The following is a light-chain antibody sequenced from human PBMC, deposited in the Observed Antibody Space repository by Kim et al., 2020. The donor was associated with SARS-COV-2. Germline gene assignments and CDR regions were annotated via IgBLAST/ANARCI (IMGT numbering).Light chain of an antibody. Sequence: GQSVTISCTGTGSDVVGYNYVSWYQQHPGKAPKLMIYDVSKRPSGVPDRFSGSKSGNTASLTISGLQAEDEADYYCCSYAGSYGVVFGGGTQLTVL. CDR2: DVS. J-gene: IGLJ2*01. CDR3: CSYAGSYGVV. V-gene: IGLV2-11*01. CDR1: GSDVVGYNY.